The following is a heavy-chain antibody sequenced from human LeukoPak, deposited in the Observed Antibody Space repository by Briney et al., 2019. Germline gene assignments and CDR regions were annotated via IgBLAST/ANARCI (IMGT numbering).Heavy chain of an antibody. V-gene: IGHV4-59*01. CDR3: ARDQVGATRFLDY. CDR2: IYYNGST. CDR1: GGSISSYY. J-gene: IGHJ4*02. D-gene: IGHD1-26*01. Sequence: SETLSLTCTVSGGSISSYYWSWIRQPPGKGLEWIGYIYYNGSTNYNPSLKSRVTISVDTSKKQFSLKLNSVTAADTAVYYCARDQVGATRFLDYWGQGTLVTVSS.